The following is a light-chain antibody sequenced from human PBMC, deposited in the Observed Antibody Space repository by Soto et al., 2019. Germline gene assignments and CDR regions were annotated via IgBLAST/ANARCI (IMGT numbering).Light chain of an antibody. V-gene: IGLV2-11*01. J-gene: IGLJ1*01. CDR2: DVS. CDR1: SSDVGGYNY. Sequence: QSVLTQPRSVSGSPGQSVAISCTGTSSDVGGYNYVSWYQQHPGKAPKLMIYDVSKRPSGVPDRFSGSKSGNTASLTISGLQAEDEAAYYCCSDAGSPYVFGTGTKVTVL. CDR3: CSDAGSPYV.